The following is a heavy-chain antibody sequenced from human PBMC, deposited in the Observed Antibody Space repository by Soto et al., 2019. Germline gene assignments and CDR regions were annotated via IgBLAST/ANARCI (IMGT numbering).Heavy chain of an antibody. Sequence: QVQLQESGPGLVEPSQTLSLTCTVSGGSISSGDYYWSWIRQHPGKGLEWIGYIYYSGSTYYNPSLKSRVTVSVDMSKNQFSLKLRSVTAADTALHYCASRWSGCRHRFDPWGQGTLATVSS. CDR3: ASRWSGCRHRFDP. V-gene: IGHV4-31*03. J-gene: IGHJ5*02. CDR1: GGSISSGDYY. D-gene: IGHD3-3*01. CDR2: IYYSGST.